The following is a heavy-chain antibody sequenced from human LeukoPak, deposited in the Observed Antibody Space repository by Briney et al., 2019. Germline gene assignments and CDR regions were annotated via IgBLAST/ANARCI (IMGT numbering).Heavy chain of an antibody. J-gene: IGHJ4*02. V-gene: IGHV3-74*01. Sequence: GGSLRLSCAASRFSFSNYWMHWVRQAPGKGLVWVSRVKSDGSNPSYADSVKGRFTISRDNAENMLYLQMNTLGAQDTAVYYCARDIVSGSGSLDYWGQGTLVTVSS. CDR3: ARDIVSGSGSLDY. CDR2: VKSDGSNP. CDR1: RFSFSNYW. D-gene: IGHD3-10*01.